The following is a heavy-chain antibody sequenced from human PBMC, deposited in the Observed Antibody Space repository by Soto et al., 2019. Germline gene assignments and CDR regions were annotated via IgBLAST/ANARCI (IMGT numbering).Heavy chain of an antibody. J-gene: IGHJ3*01. CDR3: ARPYSAGSNDGFGV. D-gene: IGHD1-26*01. CDR1: GDSENRYW. V-gene: IGHV5-51*01. Sequence: LEISGECCGDSENRYWLDWVRQIDGKGLEWMGIIYPGDSHAIYSPSFQGQVTMSADKSISTACLQWSSLKASDTAMFYCARPYSAGSNDGFGVRGQ. CDR2: IYPGDSHA.